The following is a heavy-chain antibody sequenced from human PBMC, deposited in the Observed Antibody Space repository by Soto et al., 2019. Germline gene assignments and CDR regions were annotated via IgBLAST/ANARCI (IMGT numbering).Heavy chain of an antibody. CDR3: ARRGSNYRFDYYYGMDV. CDR1: GGTFSICA. CDR2: IIPIFGTA. J-gene: IGHJ6*02. V-gene: IGHV1-69*13. D-gene: IGHD4-4*01. Sequence: ASVKVSCKASGGTFSICAIIWVRQAPGQGLEWMGGIIPIFGTANYAQKFQGRVTITADESTSTAYMELSSLRSEDTAVYYCARRGSNYRFDYYYGMDVWGQGTTVTVSS.